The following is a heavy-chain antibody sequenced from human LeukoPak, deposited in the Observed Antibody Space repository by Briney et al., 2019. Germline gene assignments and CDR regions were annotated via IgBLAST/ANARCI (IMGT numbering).Heavy chain of an antibody. CDR1: GGSFSGYY. J-gene: IGHJ4*02. V-gene: IGHV4-59*10. Sequence: KPSETRSLTCAVYGGSFSGYYWSWIRQPAGKGLEWIGRIYTSGSTNYNPSLKSRVTISVDTSKNQFSLKLSSVTAADTAVYYCARTLLGIDYGSGSYDFDYWGQGTLVTVSS. CDR2: IYTSGST. D-gene: IGHD3-10*01. CDR3: ARTLLGIDYGSGSYDFDY.